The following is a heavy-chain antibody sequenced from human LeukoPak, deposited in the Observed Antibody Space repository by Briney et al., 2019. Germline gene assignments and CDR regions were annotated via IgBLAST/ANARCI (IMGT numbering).Heavy chain of an antibody. Sequence: PGGSLRLSCAASGFTFSSYSMNWVRQAPGKGLEWVSSISSSSSSYIYYADSVKGRFTISRDNAKNSLYLQMNSLRAEDTAVYYCARVREDMIRGLFDYWGQGILVTVSS. V-gene: IGHV3-21*06. CDR1: GFTFSSYS. D-gene: IGHD3-16*01. CDR2: ISSSSSSYI. CDR3: ARVREDMIRGLFDY. J-gene: IGHJ4*02.